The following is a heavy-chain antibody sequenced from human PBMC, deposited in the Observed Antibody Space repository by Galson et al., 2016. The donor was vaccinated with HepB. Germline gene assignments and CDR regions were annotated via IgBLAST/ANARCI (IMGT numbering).Heavy chain of an antibody. V-gene: IGHV3-72*01. CDR1: GFTFSDHY. CDR3: ARGSGTYEIDY. CDR2: TRNKASSYST. J-gene: IGHJ4*02. Sequence: SLRLSCAASGFTFSDHYMDWVRQAPGKGLEWVGRTRNKASSYSTEYAASVKGRFTISRDDSKNSLYLQMNSLKTEDTAVYYCARGSGTYEIDYWGQGTLVTVSS. D-gene: IGHD1-26*01.